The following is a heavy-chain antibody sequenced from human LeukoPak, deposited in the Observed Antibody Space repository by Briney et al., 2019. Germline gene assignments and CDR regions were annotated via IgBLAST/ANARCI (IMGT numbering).Heavy chain of an antibody. CDR3: AKFSGFSPQRGYFDS. V-gene: IGHV3-23*01. CDR1: GFTFSSYA. Sequence: PGGSLRLSCAASGFTFSSYAMSWVRQAPGKGLEWVSAISGSGGSTYYADSIEGRFTTSRDNSKNTLYLQMNSLRGDDTAVYFCAKFSGFSPQRGYFDSWGQGALVTVSS. D-gene: IGHD3-22*01. CDR2: ISGSGGST. J-gene: IGHJ4*02.